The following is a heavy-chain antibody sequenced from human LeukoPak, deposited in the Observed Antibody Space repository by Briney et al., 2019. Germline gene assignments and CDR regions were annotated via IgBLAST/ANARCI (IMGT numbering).Heavy chain of an antibody. V-gene: IGHV4-4*02. Sequence: PSGTLSLTCAVSGGSISSNNWWSWVRQPPGKGLEWIGEIFHGGSTNYSPSLKSRVTPSLDKSKNQFSLRLTSVTAADTAVYYCAKSPIAAAGIDYFQYWGQGTLVTVSS. J-gene: IGHJ1*01. CDR1: GGSISSNNW. CDR2: IFHGGST. CDR3: AKSPIAAAGIDYFQY. D-gene: IGHD6-13*01.